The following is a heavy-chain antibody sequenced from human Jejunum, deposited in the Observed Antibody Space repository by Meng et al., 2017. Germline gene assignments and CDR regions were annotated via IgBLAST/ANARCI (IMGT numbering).Heavy chain of an antibody. CDR2: IYHSGRS. Sequence: HLQEAGPGLVTPSGTLSLTCEVSGDSISSPSWWDWLRQPPGKGLEWIGEIYHSGRSNFIPSLKSRVSISLDESKNQFSLTLNSVTAADTAVYYCARGVGDIRFGFDYWGQGILVTVSS. J-gene: IGHJ4*02. V-gene: IGHV4-4*02. CDR3: ARGVGDIRFGFDY. CDR1: GDSISSPSW. D-gene: IGHD3-16*01.